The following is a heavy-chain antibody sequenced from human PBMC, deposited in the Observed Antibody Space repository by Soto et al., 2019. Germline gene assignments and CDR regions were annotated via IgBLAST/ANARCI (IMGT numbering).Heavy chain of an antibody. D-gene: IGHD2-15*01. J-gene: IGHJ6*02. V-gene: IGHV3-21*01. CDR2: ISSSSSYI. Sequence: LSLSCAASGSTFSSYSMNWVRQAPGKGLEWVSSISSSSSYIYYADSVKGRFTISRDNAKNSLYLQMNSLRAEDTAVYYCAREVLGYCSGGSCRYYYGMDVWGQGTTVTVSS. CDR1: GSTFSSYS. CDR3: AREVLGYCSGGSCRYYYGMDV.